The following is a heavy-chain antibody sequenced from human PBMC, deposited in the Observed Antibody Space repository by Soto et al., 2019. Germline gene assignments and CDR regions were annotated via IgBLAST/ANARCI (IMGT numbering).Heavy chain of an antibody. D-gene: IGHD3-10*01. CDR1: GFTFISYA. Sequence: GSLRLSCAASGFTFISYAMSWFRQAPGKVLEWVSAISGSGGSTYYADSVKGRFTISRDNSKNTLYLQMNSLKAEDTAVYDCAKDGSPNMVRGVIIKINKTWYFDLWGRGTLVTVSS. J-gene: IGHJ2*01. CDR3: AKDGSPNMVRGVIIKINKTWYFDL. V-gene: IGHV3-23*01. CDR2: ISGSGGST.